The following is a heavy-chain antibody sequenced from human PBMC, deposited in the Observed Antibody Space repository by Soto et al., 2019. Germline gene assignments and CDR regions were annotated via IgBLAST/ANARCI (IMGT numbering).Heavy chain of an antibody. CDR1: GFTFSGSW. Sequence: SLRLSCEASGFTFSGSWMSWVRQAPGKGLEWVANINQDGSGKDYVDSVKGRFTISRDNAKNSLFLQMNSLRAEDTAVYYCARDHYSYFDYWGQGALVTVSS. V-gene: IGHV3-7*01. D-gene: IGHD3-16*01. CDR3: ARDHYSYFDY. J-gene: IGHJ4*02. CDR2: INQDGSGK.